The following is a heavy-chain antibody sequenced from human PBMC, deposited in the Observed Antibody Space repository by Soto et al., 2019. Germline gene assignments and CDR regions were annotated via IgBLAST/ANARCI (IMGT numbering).Heavy chain of an antibody. Sequence: QVQLQQWGAGLLKPSETLSLTCAVYGGAFSGYYWSWIRQPPGKGLEWIGEINHSGSTNYNPSLKGRFTISVDTSKNQFALKLSSVTAADTAVYYCARGRVVLLWFGDHNWFDPWGQGTLVTVSS. D-gene: IGHD3-10*01. J-gene: IGHJ5*02. CDR3: ARGRVVLLWFGDHNWFDP. CDR2: INHSGST. V-gene: IGHV4-34*01. CDR1: GGAFSGYY.